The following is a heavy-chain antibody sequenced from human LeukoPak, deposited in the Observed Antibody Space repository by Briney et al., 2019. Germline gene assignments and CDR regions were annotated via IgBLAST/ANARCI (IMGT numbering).Heavy chain of an antibody. CDR2: ISGSGGST. Sequence: GGSLRLSCAASGFTFNSYAMSWVRQAPGKGLEWVSAISGSGGSTYYADSVKGRFTISRDNSKNTLYLQMNSLRAEDTAVYYCANLVVPAASGDYWGQGTLVTVSS. V-gene: IGHV3-23*01. CDR1: GFTFNSYA. J-gene: IGHJ4*02. CDR3: ANLVVPAASGDY. D-gene: IGHD2-2*01.